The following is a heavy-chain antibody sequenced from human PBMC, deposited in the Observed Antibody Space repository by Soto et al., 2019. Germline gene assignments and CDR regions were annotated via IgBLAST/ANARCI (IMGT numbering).Heavy chain of an antibody. CDR3: ARDRIVVVTAISHGMDV. CDR2: IIPIFGTA. V-gene: IGHV1-69*01. Sequence: QVQLVQSGAEVKKPGSSVKVSCKASGGTFSSYAISWVRQAPGQGLEWMGGIIPIFGTANYPQKFQGRVTIPADESTSTAYMELSSLRSEDTAVYYCARDRIVVVTAISHGMDVWGQGTTVTVSS. D-gene: IGHD2-21*02. CDR1: GGTFSSYA. J-gene: IGHJ6*02.